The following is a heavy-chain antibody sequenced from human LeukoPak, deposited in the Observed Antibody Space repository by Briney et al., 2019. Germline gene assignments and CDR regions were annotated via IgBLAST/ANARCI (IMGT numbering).Heavy chain of an antibody. CDR3: AGAPVTKVHPNGY. D-gene: IGHD4/OR15-4a*01. Sequence: ASVKVSCKASGGTFSSYAISWVRQAPGQGLEWMGGIIPILGTADYAQKFQGRVTITADESTSTAYMELSSLRSEDTAVYYCAGAPVTKVHPNGYWGQGTLVTVPS. CDR1: GGTFSSYA. V-gene: IGHV1-69*13. CDR2: IIPILGTA. J-gene: IGHJ4*02.